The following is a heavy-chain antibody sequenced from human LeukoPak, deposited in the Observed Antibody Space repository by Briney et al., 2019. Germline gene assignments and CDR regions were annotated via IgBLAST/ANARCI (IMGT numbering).Heavy chain of an antibody. CDR2: INPSGGST. CDR3: ARGKLTTDYYYYYMDV. J-gene: IGHJ6*03. D-gene: IGHD4-11*01. CDR1: GYTFTSYY. V-gene: IGHV1-46*01. Sequence: ASVKVSCKASGYTFTSYYMHWVRQAPGQGLEWMGIINPSGGSTSYAQKFQGRVTMTRDMSTSTVYMELSSLRSEDTAVYYCARGKLTTDYYYYYMDVWGKGTTVTVSS.